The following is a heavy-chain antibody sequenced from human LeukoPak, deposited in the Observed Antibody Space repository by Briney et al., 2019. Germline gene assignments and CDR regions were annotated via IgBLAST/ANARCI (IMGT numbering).Heavy chain of an antibody. J-gene: IGHJ3*02. CDR1: GYSFTSYW. CDR3: ARPSSRGQVVITNDAFDI. V-gene: IGHV5-51*01. CDR2: IYPGDSDT. Sequence: GESLKISCQGSGYSFTSYWIGWVRQMPGKGLEWMGIIYPGDSDTRYSPSFQGQVTISADKSISTAYLQWSSLKASDTAMYYCARPSSRGQVVITNDAFDIWGQGTMVTVSS. D-gene: IGHD3-22*01.